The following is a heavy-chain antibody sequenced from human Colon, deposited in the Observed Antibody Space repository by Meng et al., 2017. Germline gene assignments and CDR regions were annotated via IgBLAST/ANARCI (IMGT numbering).Heavy chain of an antibody. J-gene: IGHJ5*02. CDR3: ARDGGTDWFDP. D-gene: IGHD1-1*01. CDR2: IRQDGSET. V-gene: IGHV3-7*01. CDR1: GFSLSGYW. Sequence: GGSLRLSCAASGFSLSGYWMSWVRQAPGKGLEWVANIRQDGSETHYVDSVKGRFTISRDNGWNSIYLQMNSLRADDTALYYCARDGGTDWFDPWGPGTLVTVSS.